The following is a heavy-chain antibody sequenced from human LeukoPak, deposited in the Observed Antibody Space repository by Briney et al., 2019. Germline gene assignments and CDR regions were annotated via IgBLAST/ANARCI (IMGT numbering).Heavy chain of an antibody. V-gene: IGHV1-8*02. D-gene: IGHD3-22*01. Sequence: ATVKVSCKASGHTFTSYDINWVRQATGQGLEWMGWMNPNSGNTAYAQKFQGRVTMTRNTSISTAYMELSSLRSEDTAVYYCAREDYYDSGSFDPWGQGTLVTVSS. CDR3: AREDYYDSGSFDP. J-gene: IGHJ5*02. CDR1: GHTFTSYD. CDR2: MNPNSGNT.